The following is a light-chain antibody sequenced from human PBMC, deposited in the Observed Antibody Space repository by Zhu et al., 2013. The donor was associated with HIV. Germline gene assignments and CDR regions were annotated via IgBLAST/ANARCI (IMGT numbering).Light chain of an antibody. J-gene: IGLJ1*01. CDR2: DTN. V-gene: IGLV1-51*01. Sequence: QSVLTQPPSVSAAPGQKVTISCSGDTSNIGYDFVSWYQHLPASAPKLLIYDTNKRPSGIPDRFSGSKSDTSATLGITGLQTGDEADYYCGRWDSSLSTYVFGTGTEVTVL. CDR3: GRWDSSLSTYV. CDR1: TSNIGYDF.